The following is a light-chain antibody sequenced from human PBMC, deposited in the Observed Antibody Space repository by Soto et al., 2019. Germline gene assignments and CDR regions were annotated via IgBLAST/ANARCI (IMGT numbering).Light chain of an antibody. CDR2: DVS. J-gene: IGKJ4*01. V-gene: IGKV1-5*01. CDR1: QIISTW. CDR3: QQYDSYPLT. Sequence: DIQMNQSPSTLSASVGDRFTITCRASQIISTWLAWYQQNPGKAPKFLIYDVSTLESGVPSRFSGSGSGTEFTLTISSLQPEDFATYYCQQYDSYPLTLGGGTKV.